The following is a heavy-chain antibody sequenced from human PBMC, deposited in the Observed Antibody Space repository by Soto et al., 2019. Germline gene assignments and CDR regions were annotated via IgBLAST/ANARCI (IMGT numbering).Heavy chain of an antibody. J-gene: IGHJ4*02. CDR3: ARPFDSSGWYGY. CDR1: GYRFTSYW. Sequence: GESLKISCKGSGYRFTSYWTGWVRQMPGKGLEWMGIIYPGESDTRYSPSFQGQVTISADKSISTTYLQWSSLKASDTAMYYCARPFDSSGWYGYWGQGTLVTVSS. V-gene: IGHV5-51*01. CDR2: IYPGESDT. D-gene: IGHD6-19*01.